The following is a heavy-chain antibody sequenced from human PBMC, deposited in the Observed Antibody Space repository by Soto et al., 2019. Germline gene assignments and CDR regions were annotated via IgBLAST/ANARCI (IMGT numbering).Heavy chain of an antibody. CDR2: IIPIFGTA. CDR1: GGTFSSYA. D-gene: IGHD1-1*01. J-gene: IGHJ6*02. CDR3: AKLERRSGYYYGMDV. Sequence: QVQLVQSGAEVKKPGSSVKVSCKASGGTFSSYAISWVRQAPGQGLEWMGGIIPIFGTANYAQKFQGRVTITADESTSTDYMELSSRRSEDTAVYYCAKLERRSGYYYGMDVWGQGTTVTVSS. V-gene: IGHV1-69*01.